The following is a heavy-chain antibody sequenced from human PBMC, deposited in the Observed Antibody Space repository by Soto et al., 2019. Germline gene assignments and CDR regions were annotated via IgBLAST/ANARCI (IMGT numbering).Heavy chain of an antibody. CDR3: ARLSDSGYDYFDY. J-gene: IGHJ4*02. V-gene: IGHV4-59*08. Sequence: SETLSLTCTVSGGSISSYYWSWIRQPPGKGLEWIGYIYYSGSTNYNPSLKSRVTISVDTSKNQFSLKLSSVTAADTAVYYCARLSDSGYDYFDYWGQGTLVTVSS. D-gene: IGHD5-12*01. CDR2: IYYSGST. CDR1: GGSISSYY.